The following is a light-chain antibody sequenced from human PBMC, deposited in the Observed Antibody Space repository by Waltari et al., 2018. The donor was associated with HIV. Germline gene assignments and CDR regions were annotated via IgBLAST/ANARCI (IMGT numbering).Light chain of an antibody. CDR3: QVWDSSSDLGV. CDR1: HIGSKS. J-gene: IGLJ1*01. Sequence: SYVLTQPPSVSVAPGKTARITCGGNHIGSKSVHWYQQKPGQAPVLVIYYDSDRPSGIPERFSGSNSGNTATLTISRVEAGDEADYYCQVWDSSSDLGVFGTGTKVTVL. CDR2: YDS. V-gene: IGLV3-21*04.